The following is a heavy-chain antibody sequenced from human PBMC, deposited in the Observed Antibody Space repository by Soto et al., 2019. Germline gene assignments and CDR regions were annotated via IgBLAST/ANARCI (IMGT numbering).Heavy chain of an antibody. CDR1: GFTFSSYA. CDR3: ARAHPYYYYYYGMDV. V-gene: IGHV3-30-3*01. Sequence: QVQLVESGGGVVQPGRSLRLSCAASGFTFSSYAMHWVRQAPGKGLEWVAVISYDGSNKYYADSVKGRFTISRDNSKNTLYLQMNSLRAEDTAVYYCARAHPYYYYYYGMDVWGQGTTVTVS. J-gene: IGHJ6*02. CDR2: ISYDGSNK.